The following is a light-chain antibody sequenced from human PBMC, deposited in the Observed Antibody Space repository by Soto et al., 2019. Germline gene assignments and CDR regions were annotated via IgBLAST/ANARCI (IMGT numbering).Light chain of an antibody. Sequence: QSALTQPPSASGSPGQSVTISSTGTSSDVGGYNYVSWYQQHPGKAPKLMIYEVTKRPSGVPDRFSGSKSGNTASLTVSGLQAEDEADYYCSSYAGSNNLVFGGGTKLTVL. V-gene: IGLV2-8*01. CDR3: SSYAGSNNLV. J-gene: IGLJ3*02. CDR2: EVT. CDR1: SSDVGGYNY.